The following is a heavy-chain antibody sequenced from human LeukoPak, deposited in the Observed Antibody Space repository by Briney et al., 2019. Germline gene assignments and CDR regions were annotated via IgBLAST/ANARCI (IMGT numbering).Heavy chain of an antibody. J-gene: IGHJ4*02. D-gene: IGHD6-6*01. CDR1: GGSISSSSYY. CDR2: IYYGGST. CDR3: ATTSRVQGSSLFDY. Sequence: PSETLSLTCTVSGGSISSSSYYWGWIRQPPGKGLEGIGSIYYGGSTYYNPSLKSRVTISVDTSKNQFSLKLSSVTAADTAAYYCATTSRVQGSSLFDYWGQGTLVTVSS. V-gene: IGHV4-39*01.